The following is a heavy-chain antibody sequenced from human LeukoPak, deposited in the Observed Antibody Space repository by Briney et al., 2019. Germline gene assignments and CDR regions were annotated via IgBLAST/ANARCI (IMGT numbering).Heavy chain of an antibody. J-gene: IGHJ5*02. D-gene: IGHD3-10*01. V-gene: IGHV1-8*01. Sequence: GASVKVSCKASGYTFTSYDINWVRQAPGQGLEWMGWINPNSGGTNYAQKFQGRVTMTRNTSISTAYMELSSLRSEDTAVYYCARVVTYYYGSGSYYHNWFDPWGQGTLVTVSS. CDR1: GYTFTSYD. CDR2: INPNSGGT. CDR3: ARVVTYYYGSGSYYHNWFDP.